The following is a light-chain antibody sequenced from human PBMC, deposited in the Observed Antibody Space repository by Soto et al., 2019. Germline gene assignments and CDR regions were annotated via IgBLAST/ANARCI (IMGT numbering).Light chain of an antibody. Sequence: ESVLTQSPGTLSLSPGERAILSCRASQSVYSTYLAWYQQKPGQAPRLLIYGASNMVNGIPDRFSGSGSGTDFALTISRLEPEDFAVYYCQQYGASPRTFGQRTKVEIK. CDR2: GAS. J-gene: IGKJ1*01. V-gene: IGKV3-20*01. CDR3: QQYGASPRT. CDR1: QSVYSTY.